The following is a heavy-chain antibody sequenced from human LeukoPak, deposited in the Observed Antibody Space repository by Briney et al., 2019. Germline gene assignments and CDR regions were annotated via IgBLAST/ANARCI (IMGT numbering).Heavy chain of an antibody. V-gene: IGHV3-74*01. CDR3: ARDRSSSSLDNWFDP. D-gene: IGHD6-6*01. CDR1: GFTFSNYW. J-gene: IGHJ5*02. Sequence: GGSLRLSCAASGFTFSNYWMHWVRQAPGKGPVWVSRIKSDGSSTRFADSVQGRFTISRDNGKNTLYLQMDSLRAEDTAVYYCARDRSSSSLDNWFDPWGQGTLVTVSS. CDR2: IKSDGSST.